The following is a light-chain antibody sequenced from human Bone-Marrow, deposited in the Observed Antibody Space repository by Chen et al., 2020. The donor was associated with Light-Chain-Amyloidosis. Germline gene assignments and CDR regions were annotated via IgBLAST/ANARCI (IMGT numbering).Light chain of an antibody. CDR2: DAS. J-gene: IGKJ5*01. Sequence: EIVLTQSPATLSLSPGERAILSCMASQSVGTYLAWYQQKPGQAPRLLIYDASHRATGIPARFSGSGSGTDFTLTLSSLEPEDFAVYYCQQRSNWPPSITFGQGTRLEMK. CDR3: QQRSNWPPSIT. V-gene: IGKV3-11*01. CDR1: QSVGTY.